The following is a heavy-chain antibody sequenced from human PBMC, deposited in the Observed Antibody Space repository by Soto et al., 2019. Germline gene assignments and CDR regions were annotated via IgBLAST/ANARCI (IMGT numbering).Heavy chain of an antibody. CDR1: GSSIRRGDYS. CDR3: ARDRPYDFRSGYTGDYYFHYGMYV. D-gene: IGHD3-3*01. CDR2: FYYSGST. V-gene: IGHV4-30-4*01. J-gene: IGHJ6*02. Sequence: SEIRRLTCTVSGSSIRRGDYSLSWIRQQSGQGLEWIGSFYYSGSTYYNPSLTSRVTISVATSKNQFSLKLSSVTAADTAVYYCARDRPYDFRSGYTGDYYFHYGMYVWAQGITVSV.